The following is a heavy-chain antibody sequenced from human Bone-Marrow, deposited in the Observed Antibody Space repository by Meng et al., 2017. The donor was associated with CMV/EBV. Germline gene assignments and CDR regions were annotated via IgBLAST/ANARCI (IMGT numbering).Heavy chain of an antibody. J-gene: IGHJ5*01. CDR1: GFTFSSYS. CDR3: ARWTHEELNWFDP. D-gene: IGHD3-10*01. V-gene: IGHV3-21*01. Sequence: GGSLRLSCAASGFTFSSYSMNWVRQAPGKGLEWVSSISSSSSYIYYADSVKGRFTISRDNAKNSLYLQMNSLRAEDTAVYYCARWTHEELNWFDPWGQGNRVTGSS. CDR2: ISSSSSYI.